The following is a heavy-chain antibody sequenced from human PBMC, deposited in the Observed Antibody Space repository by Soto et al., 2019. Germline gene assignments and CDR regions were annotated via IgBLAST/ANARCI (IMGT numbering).Heavy chain of an antibody. Sequence: GGSLRRSCTASGFTFGDYAMSWFRQAPGNGLEWVGFIRSKAYGGTTEYAASVKGRFTISRDDSKSIAHLKMKSLKTEDTAVYYCTRVNYGLSYYFYYMDVWGKGTTVTVSS. J-gene: IGHJ6*03. V-gene: IGHV3-49*03. CDR3: TRVNYGLSYYFYYMDV. CDR2: IRSKAYGGTT. D-gene: IGHD3-10*01. CDR1: GFTFGDYA.